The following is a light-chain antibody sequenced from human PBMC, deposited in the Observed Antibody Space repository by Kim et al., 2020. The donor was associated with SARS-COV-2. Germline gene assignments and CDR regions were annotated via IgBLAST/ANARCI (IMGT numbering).Light chain of an antibody. J-gene: IGKJ1*01. V-gene: IGKV1-27*01. CDR2: AAS. Sequence: DIQMTQSPSSLSATVEERLTITCRASEDISNYLVWYQQKPGKVPKPLIYAASTLQSGVPSRFSGSGYGTEFTLTISSLQAEDAATYYCQNYNRAPWTFGQGTKVDIK. CDR3: QNYNRAPWT. CDR1: EDISNY.